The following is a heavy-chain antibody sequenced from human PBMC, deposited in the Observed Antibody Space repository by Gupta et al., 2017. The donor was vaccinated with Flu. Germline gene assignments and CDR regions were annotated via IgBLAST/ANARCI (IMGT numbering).Heavy chain of an antibody. V-gene: IGHV3-23*01. D-gene: IGHD3-22*01. CDR3: AKGRNYYDSY. CDR1: GFTFSSYS. J-gene: IGHJ4*02. CDR2: ISGSGGST. Sequence: EVQLLESGGGLVQPGGSLKLSCVAPGFTFSSYSMTWVRQAPGKGLEWVSGISGSGGSTYYADSVKGRFTISRDNSKNTLYLQMNSLRAEDTAVYYCAKGRNYYDSYWGQGTLVTVSS.